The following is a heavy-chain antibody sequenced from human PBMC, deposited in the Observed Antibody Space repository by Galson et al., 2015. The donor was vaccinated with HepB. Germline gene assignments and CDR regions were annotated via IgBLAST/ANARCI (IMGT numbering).Heavy chain of an antibody. V-gene: IGHV3-23*01. Sequence: SLRLSCAASGFTFNNYAMSWVRQAPGKGLEWGSLLSGGGITTQYADSVKGRFTISRDNSKNTLYLQMNSLRAEHTAVYYCAKDFAPNIGVMDYWGQGTLVTVSS. CDR2: LSGGGITT. CDR3: AKDFAPNIGVMDY. D-gene: IGHD2-8*01. J-gene: IGHJ4*02. CDR1: GFTFNNYA.